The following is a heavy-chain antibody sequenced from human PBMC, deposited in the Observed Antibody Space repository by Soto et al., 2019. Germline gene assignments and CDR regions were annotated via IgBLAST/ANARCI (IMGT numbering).Heavy chain of an antibody. CDR3: ARDPTYSSSWYSPPPYGMDV. CDR1: GGSISSGGYY. Sequence: PSETLSLTCTVSGGSISSGGYYWSWIRQHPGKGLEWIGYIYYSGSTYYNPSLKSRVTISVDTSKNQFSLKLSSVTAADTAVYYCARDPTYSSSWYSPPPYGMDVWGQGTTVTVSS. CDR2: IYYSGST. D-gene: IGHD6-13*01. V-gene: IGHV4-31*03. J-gene: IGHJ6*02.